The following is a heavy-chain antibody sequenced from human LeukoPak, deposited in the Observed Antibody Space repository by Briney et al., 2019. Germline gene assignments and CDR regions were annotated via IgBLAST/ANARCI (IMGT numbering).Heavy chain of an antibody. V-gene: IGHV4-34*01. CDR3: ARGRITMVRGYFDY. J-gene: IGHJ4*02. D-gene: IGHD3-10*01. Sequence: PSETLSLTCAVYGGSFSGYYWSWIRQPPGKGLEWIGEINHSGSTNYNPSLKSRVTISVDTSKNQFSLKLSSVTAADTAVYYCARGRITMVRGYFDYWGQGTLVTVSS. CDR1: GGSFSGYY. CDR2: INHSGST.